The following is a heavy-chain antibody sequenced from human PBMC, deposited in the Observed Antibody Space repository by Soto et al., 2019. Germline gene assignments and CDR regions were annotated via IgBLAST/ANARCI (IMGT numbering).Heavy chain of an antibody. V-gene: IGHV5-10-1*03. J-gene: IGHJ6*02. D-gene: IGHD2-2*01. CDR2: IDPSDSYT. Sequence: EVQLVQSGAEVKKPGESLRISCKGSGYSFTSYWISWVRQMPGKGLEWMGRIDPSDSYTNYSPSFQGHVTISADKSISTAYLQWSSLKASDTAMYYCARRPSIVVVPAAMDGMDVWGQGTTVTVSS. CDR3: ARRPSIVVVPAAMDGMDV. CDR1: GYSFTSYW.